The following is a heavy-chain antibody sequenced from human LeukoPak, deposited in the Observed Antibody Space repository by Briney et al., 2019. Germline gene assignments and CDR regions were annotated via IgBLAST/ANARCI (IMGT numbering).Heavy chain of an antibody. D-gene: IGHD3-3*01. CDR3: AIGTIFGSMDV. V-gene: IGHV4-34*01. CDR2: INHSGST. Sequence: TETLCLTCAVYGGSFSGYYWSWIRQPPGKGLEWIGEINHSGSTNYNPSLKSRVTISVDTSKNQFSLKLSSVTAADTAVYYCAIGTIFGSMDVWGQGTTVTVSS. CDR1: GGSFSGYY. J-gene: IGHJ6*02.